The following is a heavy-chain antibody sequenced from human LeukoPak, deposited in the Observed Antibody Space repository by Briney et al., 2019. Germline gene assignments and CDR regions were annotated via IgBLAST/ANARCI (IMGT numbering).Heavy chain of an antibody. V-gene: IGHV3-30*03. Sequence: GGSLRLSCAASGFTFSSYGMHWVRQAPGKGLEWVAVISYDGSNKYYADSVKGRFTISRDNSKNTLYLQMNSLRAEDTAVYYCARGDYGDQHWYFDLWGRGTLVTVSS. CDR1: GFTFSSYG. D-gene: IGHD4-17*01. J-gene: IGHJ2*01. CDR2: ISYDGSNK. CDR3: ARGDYGDQHWYFDL.